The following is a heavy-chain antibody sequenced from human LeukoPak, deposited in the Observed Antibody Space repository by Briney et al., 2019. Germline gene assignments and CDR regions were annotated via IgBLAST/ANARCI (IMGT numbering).Heavy chain of an antibody. CDR2: ISWNSGSI. V-gene: IGHV3-9*01. CDR3: ARNYGDYLDY. Sequence: AGGSLRLSCAASGFTFDDYAMRWVRQAPGKGLEWVSGISWNSGSIGYADSVKGRFTISRDNSKNTLYLQMSSLRAEDTAVYYCARNYGDYLDYWGQGTLVTVSS. D-gene: IGHD4-17*01. CDR1: GFTFDDYA. J-gene: IGHJ4*02.